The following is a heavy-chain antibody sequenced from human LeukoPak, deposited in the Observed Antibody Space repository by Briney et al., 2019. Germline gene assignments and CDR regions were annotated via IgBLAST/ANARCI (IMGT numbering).Heavy chain of an antibody. CDR3: ARSQYSSSWWSGFDV. J-gene: IGHJ3*01. Sequence: ASVKVSCKASGYSFTSYVMHWVRQAPGQRLEWMGWINAGNGNTKYSQKFQGRVTINRDTSASTVYMELSSLRFEDTAVYYCARSQYSSSWWSGFDVWGQGTLVTVSS. CDR2: INAGNGNT. CDR1: GYSFTSYV. D-gene: IGHD6-13*01. V-gene: IGHV1-3*01.